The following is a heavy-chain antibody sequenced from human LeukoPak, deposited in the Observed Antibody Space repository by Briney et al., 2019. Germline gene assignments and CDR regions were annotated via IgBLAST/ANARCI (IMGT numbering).Heavy chain of an antibody. Sequence: ASVKVSCKASGYTFTGYYMHWVRQAPGQGLEWMGWINPNSGGTNYAQKFQGRVTMTRDTSISTAYMELSRLRSDDTAVYYCAREGIAVAGSRWSDPWGQGTLVTVSS. V-gene: IGHV1-2*02. CDR2: INPNSGGT. D-gene: IGHD6-19*01. CDR3: AREGIAVAGSRWSDP. CDR1: GYTFTGYY. J-gene: IGHJ5*02.